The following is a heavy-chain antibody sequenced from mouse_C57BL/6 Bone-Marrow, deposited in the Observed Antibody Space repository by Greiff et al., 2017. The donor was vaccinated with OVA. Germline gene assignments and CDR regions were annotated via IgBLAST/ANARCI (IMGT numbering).Heavy chain of an antibody. CDR2: IDPENGDT. CDR1: GFNIKDDY. CDR3: TPLNWDGNYFDY. D-gene: IGHD4-1*01. V-gene: IGHV14-4*01. Sequence: EVQLQESGAELVRPGASVKLSCTASGFNIKDDYMHWVKQRPEQGLEWIGWIDPENGDTEYASKFQGKATITADTSSNTAYLQLSSLTSEDTAVYYCTPLNWDGNYFDYWGQGTTLTVSS. J-gene: IGHJ2*01.